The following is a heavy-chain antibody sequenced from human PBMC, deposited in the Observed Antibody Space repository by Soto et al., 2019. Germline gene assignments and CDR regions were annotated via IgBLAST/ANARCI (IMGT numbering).Heavy chain of an antibody. CDR3: ARSVVRGVIITRGDFDY. J-gene: IGHJ4*02. CDR2: IYYSGST. V-gene: IGHV4-59*08. D-gene: IGHD3-10*01. Sequence: SETLSLTCTVSGGSISSYYWSWIRQPPGKGLEWIGYIYYSGSTNYNPSLKSRVTISVDTSKNQFSLKLSSVTAADTAVYYCARSVVRGVIITRGDFDYWGQGTLVTVSS. CDR1: GGSISSYY.